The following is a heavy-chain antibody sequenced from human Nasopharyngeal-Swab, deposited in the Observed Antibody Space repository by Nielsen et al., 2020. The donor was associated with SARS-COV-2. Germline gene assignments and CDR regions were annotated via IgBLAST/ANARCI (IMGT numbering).Heavy chain of an antibody. CDR2: ISGSGGST. Sequence: GGSLRLSCAASGITFSSYAMSWVRQAPGKGLEWVSTISGSGGSTSYADSVKGRFTISRDNSENTLSLQMNSPRAEDTALYYCAKGTDSDYDFWSGYPTTLDSWGQGTLVTVSS. J-gene: IGHJ4*02. V-gene: IGHV3-23*01. D-gene: IGHD3-3*01. CDR1: GITFSSYA. CDR3: AKGTDSDYDFWSGYPTTLDS.